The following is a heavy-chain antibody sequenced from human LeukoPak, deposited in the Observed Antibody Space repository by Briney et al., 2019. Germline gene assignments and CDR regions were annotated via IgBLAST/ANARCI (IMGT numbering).Heavy chain of an antibody. D-gene: IGHD3-9*01. CDR1: GGTFSSYA. V-gene: IGHV1-69*04. CDR3: ARASKLRYFDPYGMDV. J-gene: IGHJ6*02. CDR2: IIPILGIA. Sequence: SVKVSCKASGGTFSSYAISWVRQAPGQGLEWMGRIIPILGIANYAQKFQGRVTITADKSTSTAYMELSSLRSEDTAVYYCARASKLRYFDPYGMDVWGQGTTVTVSS.